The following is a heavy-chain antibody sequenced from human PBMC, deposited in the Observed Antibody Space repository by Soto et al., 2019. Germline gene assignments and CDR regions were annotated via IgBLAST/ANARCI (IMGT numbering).Heavy chain of an antibody. J-gene: IGHJ6*03. CDR2: IYWDDDK. CDR1: GFSLSTSGVG. D-gene: IGHD1-1*01. V-gene: IGHV2-5*02. CDR3: AHRRRGYNWNDDYYYMDV. Sequence: ESGPTLVNPTQTLTLTCTFSGFSLSTSGVGVGWIRQPPGKALEWLALIYWDDDKRYSPSLKSRLTITKDTSKNQVVLTMTNMDPVDTATYYCAHRRRGYNWNDDYYYMDVWGKGTTVTVSS.